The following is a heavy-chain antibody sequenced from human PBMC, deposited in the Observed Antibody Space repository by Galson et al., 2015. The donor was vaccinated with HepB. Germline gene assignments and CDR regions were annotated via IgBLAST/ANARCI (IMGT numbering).Heavy chain of an antibody. CDR1: GYSFSNYG. J-gene: IGHJ6*02. V-gene: IGHV1-18*01. Sequence: SVKVSCKASGYSFSNYGLSRIRQAPGPGLEWLGWFSGYDHSTNYAQKFQGRDTMTADASTGTAYLELRNLRSDDTAVYFCARDSRLELRLNNYFSYGMDVWGQGSAVTVSS. CDR3: ARDSRLELRLNNYFSYGMDV. CDR2: FSGYDHST. D-gene: IGHD1-7*01.